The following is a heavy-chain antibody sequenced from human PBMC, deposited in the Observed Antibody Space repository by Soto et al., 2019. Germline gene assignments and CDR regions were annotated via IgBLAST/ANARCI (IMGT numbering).Heavy chain of an antibody. Sequence: QVQLVESGGGVVQPGRSLRLSCAASGFTFRAFAMHWVRQAPGKGLEWVAIISYDGSQKYYTDSVKGRFTISRDNSKNTLILQMNSLRGEDAASYYCTREPFYGMDVWGQGTTVTV. CDR3: TREPFYGMDV. CDR1: GFTFRAFA. J-gene: IGHJ6*02. V-gene: IGHV3-30-3*01. CDR2: ISYDGSQK.